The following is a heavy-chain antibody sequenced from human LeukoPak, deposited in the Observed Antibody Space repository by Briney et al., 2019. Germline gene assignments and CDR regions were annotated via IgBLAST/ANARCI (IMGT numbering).Heavy chain of an antibody. CDR2: INHSGST. J-gene: IGHJ5*02. CDR1: GGSFSGYY. D-gene: IGHD2-21*02. V-gene: IGHV4-34*01. Sequence: SETLTLTCAVYGGSFSGYYWSWIRQPPGKGLEWIAEINHSGSTNYNASLKSRVTISVDTSKNQFSLKLSSVTAADTAVYYCAQASKQTAARGSWFDPWGQGTLVTVSS. CDR3: AQASKQTAARGSWFDP.